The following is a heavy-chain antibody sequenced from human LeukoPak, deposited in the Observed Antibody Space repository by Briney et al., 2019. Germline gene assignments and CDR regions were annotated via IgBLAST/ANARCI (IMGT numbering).Heavy chain of an antibody. J-gene: IGHJ4*02. CDR1: GFTFSSYA. V-gene: IGHV3-23*01. CDR3: AKDETDDYSDHGVFDY. Sequence: PGGSLRLSCAAYGFTFSSYAMSWVRQAPGKGLEWVSAISGSGGSTYYADSVKGRFTISRDNSKNTLYLQMNSLRAEDTAVYYCAKDETDDYSDHGVFDYWGQGTLVTVSS. D-gene: IGHD4-17*01. CDR2: ISGSGGST.